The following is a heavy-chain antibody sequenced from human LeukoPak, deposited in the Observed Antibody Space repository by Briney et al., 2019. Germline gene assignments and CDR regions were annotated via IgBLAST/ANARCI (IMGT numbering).Heavy chain of an antibody. D-gene: IGHD3-10*01. CDR1: GFTFSSYA. CDR3: AKSVRVPTAGLDAFDI. CDR2: ISARGVST. J-gene: IGHJ3*02. V-gene: IGHV3-23*01. Sequence: QPGGSLRLSCAASGFTFSSYAMSWVRQAPGKGLEWISAISARGVSTYYADSVKGRFTISRDNFKNTLYLQMNSLRAEDTAVYYCAKSVRVPTAGLDAFDIWGQGTMVSVSS.